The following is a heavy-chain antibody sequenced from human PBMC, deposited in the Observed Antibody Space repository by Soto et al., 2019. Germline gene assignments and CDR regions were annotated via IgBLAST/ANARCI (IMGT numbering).Heavy chain of an antibody. V-gene: IGHV3-30-3*01. J-gene: IGHJ4*02. CDR1: GFTFNTYT. Sequence: QVQLVESGGGVVQPGRSLRLSCAASGFTFNTYTMHWVRQAPGKGLEWVAVISYDGNYEYYADSVKGRFTISRENSKNTLYLQMNSLRADDTAVYYCARASVAGTWGYYFDYWGQGALVTVSS. CDR3: ARASVAGTWGYYFDY. CDR2: ISYDGNYE. D-gene: IGHD6-19*01.